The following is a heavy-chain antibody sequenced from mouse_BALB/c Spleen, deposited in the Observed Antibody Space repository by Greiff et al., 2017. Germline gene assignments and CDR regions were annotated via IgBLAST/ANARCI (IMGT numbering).Heavy chain of an antibody. CDR1: GYTFTSYW. V-gene: IGHV1-4*01. CDR3: ASSIYYGFYYLDD. D-gene: IGHD1-1*01. J-gene: IGHJ2*01. Sequence: VKLQQSGAELATPGASVKMSCKASGYTFTSYWMHWVKQRPGQGLEWIGYINPSTGYTEYNQKFKDKATLTADKSSSTAYMQLSSLTSEDSAVYYCASSIYYGFYYLDDWGQGTTLTVSS. CDR2: INPSTGYT.